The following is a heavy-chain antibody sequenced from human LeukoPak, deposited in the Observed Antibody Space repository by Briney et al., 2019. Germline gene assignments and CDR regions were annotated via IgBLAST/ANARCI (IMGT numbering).Heavy chain of an antibody. V-gene: IGHV3-23*01. Sequence: GGSLRLSCAASGFTFSNYGMNWVRQAPGKGLEWVSRISGTGGTTFYADSVKGRFTISRDNSKNTLYLQMNSLRAEDTAVYYCARGHVGTVYFDYWGQGTLVTVSS. D-gene: IGHD4-17*01. CDR1: GFTFSNYG. J-gene: IGHJ4*02. CDR2: ISGTGGTT. CDR3: ARGHVGTVYFDY.